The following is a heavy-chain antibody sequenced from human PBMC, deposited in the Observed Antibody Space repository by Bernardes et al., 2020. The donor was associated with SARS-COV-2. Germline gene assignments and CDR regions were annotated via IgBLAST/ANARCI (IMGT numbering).Heavy chain of an antibody. V-gene: IGHV1-24*01. D-gene: IGHD3-22*01. CDR2: FDPEDGET. CDR1: GYTLSELS. CDR3: ATAINYYDSSGYRMGMDV. J-gene: IGHJ6*02. Sequence: ASMEACWEVSGYTLSELSMDWVRQDPGKGLEWMGGFDPEDGETIYAQKFQGRVTMTEDTSTDTAYMELSSLRSEDTAVYYCATAINYYDSSGYRMGMDVWGQGTTVTVSS.